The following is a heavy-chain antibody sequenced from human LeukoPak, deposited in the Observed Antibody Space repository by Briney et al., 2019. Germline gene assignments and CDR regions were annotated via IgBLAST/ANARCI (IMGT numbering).Heavy chain of an antibody. V-gene: IGHV4-59*12. D-gene: IGHD2-15*01. CDR3: ASAGYCSGGSCYWFDP. CDR1: GGSISSYY. Sequence: SETLSLTCTVSGGSISSYYWSWIRQPPGKGLEWIGYIYYSGSTNYNPSLKSRVTISVDTSKNQFSLKLSSVTAADTAVYYCASAGYCSGGSCYWFDPWGQGTLVTVSS. CDR2: IYYSGST. J-gene: IGHJ5*02.